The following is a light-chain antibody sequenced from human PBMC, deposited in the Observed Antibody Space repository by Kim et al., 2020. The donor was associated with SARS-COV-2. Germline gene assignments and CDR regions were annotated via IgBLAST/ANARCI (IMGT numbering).Light chain of an antibody. V-gene: IGKV1-17*03. CDR3: LQHNSFPLT. CDR2: NVS. Sequence: DIQMTQSPSAMSASVGDRVTITCRASQDISNHLAWFQQKPGKVPERLIYNVSSLQSGVPSRFSGSGSGTEFTLTISSLQPEDFATYYCLQHNSFPLTFGGGTKVDIK. J-gene: IGKJ4*01. CDR1: QDISNH.